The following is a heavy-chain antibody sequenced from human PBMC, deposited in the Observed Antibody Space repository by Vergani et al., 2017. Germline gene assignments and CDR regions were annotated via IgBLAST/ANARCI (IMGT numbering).Heavy chain of an antibody. CDR2: IYYSGST. CDR3: SRNPYCGGDCYSDAFDI. J-gene: IGHJ3*02. Sequence: QVQLQESGPGLVKPSETLSLTCTVSGGSISSYYWSWIRQPPGKGLEWIGYIYYSGSTNYNPSLKSRVTISVDTSKNQFSLRLSSVTAADTAVDYGSRNPYCGGDCYSDAFDIWGQGTMVTVSS. V-gene: IGHV4-59*01. CDR1: GGSISSYY. D-gene: IGHD2-21*02.